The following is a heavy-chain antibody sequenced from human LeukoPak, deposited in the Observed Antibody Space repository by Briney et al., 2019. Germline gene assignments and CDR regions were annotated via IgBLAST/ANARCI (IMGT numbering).Heavy chain of an antibody. CDR3: AKDRSIAVPGAWHDLDY. J-gene: IGHJ4*02. CDR2: ISYHGVNY. V-gene: IGHV3-30*18. Sequence: GGSLRLSCAASGFTFSDFGMHWVRQAPGKGLEWVAVISYHGVNYNFGDSVRARFTISRDNSKNTLYLQMNSLRPEDTAVYYCAKDRSIAVPGAWHDLDYWGQGSLVTVSS. D-gene: IGHD6-19*01. CDR1: GFTFSDFG.